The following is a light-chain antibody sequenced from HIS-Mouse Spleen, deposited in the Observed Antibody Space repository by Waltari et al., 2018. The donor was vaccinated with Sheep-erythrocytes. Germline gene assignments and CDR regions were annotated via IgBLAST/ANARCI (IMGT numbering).Light chain of an antibody. CDR3: CSYAGSYNHV. J-gene: IGLJ1*01. Sequence: SYELTQPPSVSVSPGQTARITCSGDALPKKYAYWYQQKSGQAPVLVIYEDSKRPSGVPDRFSGSKSGNTASLTSSGLQAEDEADYYCCSYAGSYNHVFATGTKVTVL. V-gene: IGLV3-10*01. CDR1: ALPKKY. CDR2: EDS.